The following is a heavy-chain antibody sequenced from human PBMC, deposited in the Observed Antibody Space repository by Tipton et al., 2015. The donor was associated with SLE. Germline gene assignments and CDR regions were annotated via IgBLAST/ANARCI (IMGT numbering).Heavy chain of an antibody. D-gene: IGHD2-2*01. CDR2: IYYSGST. J-gene: IGHJ5*02. V-gene: IGHV4-59*01. CDR1: GGSISNYY. CDR3: ASAYCGSTGGQTLGPDWFDP. Sequence: TLSLTCTVSGGSISNYYWSWIRQPPGKGLEWIGYIYYSGSTNYNPSLRSRVTISVDTGKNQFSLKLSSVTAADTAVYYCASAYCGSTGGQTLGPDWFDPWGQGTLVTVSS.